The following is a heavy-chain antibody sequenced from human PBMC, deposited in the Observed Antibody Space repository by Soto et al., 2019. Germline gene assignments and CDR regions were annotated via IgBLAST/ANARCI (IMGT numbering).Heavy chain of an antibody. V-gene: IGHV3-23*01. CDR1: GFMFEHYA. J-gene: IGHJ4*02. CDR2: ISGNGENT. Sequence: EVQLLESGGDLVQPGGSLRLTCRTSGFMFEHYAMSWVRQAPGKGLEWVSTISGNGENTHYAGSVRGRFTISRDNSKTPVYLQMNRLEVEGTAGYYCGKPGGTPTRNFDFWGLGTLSPSPQ. CDR3: GKPGGTPTRNFDF. D-gene: IGHD3-16*01.